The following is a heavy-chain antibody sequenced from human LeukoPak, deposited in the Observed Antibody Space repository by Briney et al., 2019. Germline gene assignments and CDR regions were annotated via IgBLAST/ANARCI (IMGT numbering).Heavy chain of an antibody. D-gene: IGHD3-10*02. CDR2: ISSSGSTI. J-gene: IGHJ6*04. Sequence: GGSLRLSCAASGFTFSSYEMNWVRQAPGKGLEWVSYISSSGSTIYYADSVKGRFTISRDNAKNSLYLQMDSLRAEDTAVHYCAELGITMIGGVWGKGTTVTVSS. V-gene: IGHV3-48*03. CDR3: AELGITMIGGV. CDR1: GFTFSSYE.